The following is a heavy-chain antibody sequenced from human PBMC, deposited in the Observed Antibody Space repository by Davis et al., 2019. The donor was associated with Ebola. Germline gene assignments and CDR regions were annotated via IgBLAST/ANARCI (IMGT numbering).Heavy chain of an antibody. V-gene: IGHV3-73*01. J-gene: IGHJ4*02. Sequence: GGSLRLSCAASGFTFSSYWMSWVRPASGKGLEWVGRIRSKANSYATAYAASVKGRFTISRDDSKNTAYLQMNSLKTEDTAVYYGSGGYRGFDYWGQGTLVTVSS. CDR1: GFTFSSYW. D-gene: IGHD1-26*01. CDR2: IRSKANSYAT. CDR3: SGGYRGFDY.